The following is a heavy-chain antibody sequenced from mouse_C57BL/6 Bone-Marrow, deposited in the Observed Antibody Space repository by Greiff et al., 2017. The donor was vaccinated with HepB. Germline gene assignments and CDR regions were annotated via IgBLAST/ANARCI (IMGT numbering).Heavy chain of an antibody. V-gene: IGHV14-3*01. CDR1: GYTFTSYW. J-gene: IGHJ3*01. Sequence: EVQLQQSGAELVKPGASVKLSCKASGYTFTSYWMHWVKQRPGRGLEWIGRIDPANGNTKYAPKFQGKATITADTSSNTAYLQLSSLTSEDTAIYYCAPYGYARAYWGQGTLVTVSA. D-gene: IGHD2-2*01. CDR3: APYGYARAY. CDR2: IDPANGNT.